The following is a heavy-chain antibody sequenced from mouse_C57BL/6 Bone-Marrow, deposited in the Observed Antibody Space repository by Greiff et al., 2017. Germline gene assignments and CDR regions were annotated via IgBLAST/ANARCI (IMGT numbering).Heavy chain of an antibody. Sequence: QVQLKQPGAELVKPGASVKLSCKASGYTFTSYWMHWVHQRPGRGLEWIGRIDPNSGGTKYTEKFKSKATLTVDKPTSTAYLQLSSLTSEDSAVYYGARSDWDVGAMDYWGQGTSVTVSA. V-gene: IGHV1-72*01. CDR3: ARSDWDVGAMDY. CDR2: IDPNSGGT. J-gene: IGHJ4*01. CDR1: GYTFTSYW. D-gene: IGHD4-1*01.